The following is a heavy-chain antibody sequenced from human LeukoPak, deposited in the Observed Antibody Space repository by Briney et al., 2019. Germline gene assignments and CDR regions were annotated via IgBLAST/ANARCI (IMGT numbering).Heavy chain of an antibody. CDR1: GGTFSSYA. CDR2: IIPIFGTA. D-gene: IGHD3-16*01. J-gene: IGHJ5*02. Sequence: SVKVSCKASGGTFSSYAISWVRQAPGQGLEWMGGIIPIFGTANYAQKFQGRVTITADESTSTAYMELSSLRSEDTAVYYCAVGGPDTLKHNWFDPWGQGTLVTVSS. CDR3: AVGGPDTLKHNWFDP. V-gene: IGHV1-69*13.